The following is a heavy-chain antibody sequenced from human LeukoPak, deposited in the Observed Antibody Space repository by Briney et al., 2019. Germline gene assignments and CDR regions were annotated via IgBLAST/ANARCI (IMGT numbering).Heavy chain of an antibody. V-gene: IGHV3-7*01. CDR1: GLTLSNYC. CDR2: IKRDGAET. Sequence: GGSLRLSCAASGLTLSNYCMTWVHQGPGKGLEWVATIKRDGAETYYVDSVRGRFTISRDNAKNTLYLQMNSLRAEDTAVYYCATTRVAVAGTGFGYWGQGTLVTVSS. CDR3: ATTRVAVAGTGFGY. J-gene: IGHJ4*02. D-gene: IGHD6-19*01.